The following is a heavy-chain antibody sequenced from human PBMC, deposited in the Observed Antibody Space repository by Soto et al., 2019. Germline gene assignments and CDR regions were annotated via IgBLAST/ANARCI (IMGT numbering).Heavy chain of an antibody. V-gene: IGHV5-51*01. Sequence: PGESLKISCKVSGYSFSTYWIGWVRQMPGKGLEWMGIIFPLDSYTRYRPSFQGQVTMSVVKSNSTAYLQWSSLKASDSAMYYCGRVAPGTSFIDSWGQGTLVTVSS. D-gene: IGHD1-1*01. CDR1: GYSFSTYW. CDR2: IFPLDSYT. J-gene: IGHJ4*02. CDR3: GRVAPGTSFIDS.